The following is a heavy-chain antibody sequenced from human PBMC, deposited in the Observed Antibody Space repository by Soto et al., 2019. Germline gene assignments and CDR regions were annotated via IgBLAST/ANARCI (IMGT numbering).Heavy chain of an antibody. CDR3: ASRYYYDSSGYYHTDAFDI. CDR2: IIPIFGTA. J-gene: IGHJ3*02. V-gene: IGHV1-69*13. D-gene: IGHD3-22*01. Sequence: EASVKVSCKASGGTFSSYAISWVRQAPGQGLEWMGGIIPIFGTANYAQKFQGRVTITADESTSTAYMELSSLRSEDTAVYYCASRYYYDSSGYYHTDAFDIWGQGTMVTVSS. CDR1: GGTFSSYA.